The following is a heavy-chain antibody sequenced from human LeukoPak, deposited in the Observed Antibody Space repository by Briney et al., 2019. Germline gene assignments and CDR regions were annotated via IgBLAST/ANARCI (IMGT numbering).Heavy chain of an antibody. CDR3: VRDRGSYRTIDY. CDR2: ISSSGKYI. D-gene: IGHD1-26*01. CDR1: TFTFSSYN. V-gene: IGHV3-21*01. Sequence: PGGTLRLSCAASTFTFSSYNMNWVRQAPGKGLEWVSSISSSGKYIYYRASVKVRFTISRDNAENSLYLEMNSLRVEDTAIYNCVRDRGSYRTIDYWGQGTLVTVSA. J-gene: IGHJ4*02.